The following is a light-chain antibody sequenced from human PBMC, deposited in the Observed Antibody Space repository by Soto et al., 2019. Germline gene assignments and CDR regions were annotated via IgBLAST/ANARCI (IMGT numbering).Light chain of an antibody. CDR2: EVT. Sequence: QSVLTQPASVSGSPGQSVTISCSGSDIGNYNLVSWYQHLPGRAPKLLIFEVTMRPSGISDRFSGSKSASTASLTISGLQAEDEGEYFCFSFTTTSNHLFGIGTKVTV. CDR1: SDIGNYNL. V-gene: IGLV2-23*02. J-gene: IGLJ1*01. CDR3: FSFTTTSNHL.